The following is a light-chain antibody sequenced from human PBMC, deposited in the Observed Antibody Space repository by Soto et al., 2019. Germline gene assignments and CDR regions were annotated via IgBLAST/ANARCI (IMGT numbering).Light chain of an antibody. V-gene: IGKV1-5*03. CDR2: KAS. CDR1: QSISRW. CDR3: HQYNSYPWT. J-gene: IGKJ1*01. Sequence: DIQMTQSPSTLSASVGDRVTITCRASQSISRWLDWYQQKPGKAPKLLIYKASSLESGVPSRFSGSGSGTEFTLTISSLQPDDFATYYCHQYNSYPWTFGQGTKVEIK.